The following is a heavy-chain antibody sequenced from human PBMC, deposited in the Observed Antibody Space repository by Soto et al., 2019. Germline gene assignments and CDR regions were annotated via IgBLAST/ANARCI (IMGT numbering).Heavy chain of an antibody. Sequence: ASVKVSCKSSGYTFIGFSLHWVQQAPGQGLEWMGWINPKNGDTYYAQRCQGRVTMTRDTSINTVYMELNSLKSDDTAVYYCSKGRWTVGHCSGGSCYDGMDVWGQGTTVTVSS. D-gene: IGHD2-15*01. J-gene: IGHJ6*02. CDR3: SKGRWTVGHCSGGSCYDGMDV. V-gene: IGHV1-2*02. CDR1: GYTFIGFS. CDR2: INPKNGDT.